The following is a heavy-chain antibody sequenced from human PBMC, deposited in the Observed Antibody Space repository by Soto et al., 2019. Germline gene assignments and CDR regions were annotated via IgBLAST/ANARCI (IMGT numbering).Heavy chain of an antibody. CDR1: GGSISSSSYY. Sequence: NPSETLSLTCTVSGGSISSSSYYWGWIRQPPGKGLEWIGSIYYSGSTYYNPSLKSRVTISVDTSKNQFSLKLSSVTAADTAVYYCARLYVPAAMWLTDLPRNYFDYWGQGTLVTVSS. D-gene: IGHD2-2*01. V-gene: IGHV4-39*01. CDR2: IYYSGST. CDR3: ARLYVPAAMWLTDLPRNYFDY. J-gene: IGHJ4*02.